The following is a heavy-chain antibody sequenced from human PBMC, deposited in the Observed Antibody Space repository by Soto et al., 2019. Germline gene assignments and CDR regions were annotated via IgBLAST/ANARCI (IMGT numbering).Heavy chain of an antibody. CDR2: INPSGGST. D-gene: IGHD1-26*01. V-gene: IGHV1-46*01. CDR1: GYTFTSYY. Sequence: ASVKVSCKASGYTFTSYYMHWVRQAPGQGLEWMGIINPSGGSTSYAQKFQGRVTMTRDTSTSTVYMELSSLRSEDTAVYYCAREGATRGWELLSGNDSFDIWGHGTMVTVSS. J-gene: IGHJ3*02. CDR3: AREGATRGWELLSGNDSFDI.